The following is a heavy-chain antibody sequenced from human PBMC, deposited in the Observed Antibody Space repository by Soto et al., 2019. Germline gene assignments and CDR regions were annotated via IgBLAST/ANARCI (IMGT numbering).Heavy chain of an antibody. CDR3: ARVPLLADYFDS. V-gene: IGHV3-20*04. J-gene: IGHJ4*02. CDR1: GFTFEDHG. Sequence: EVRLVESGGGVGRPGGSLRLSCAASGFTFEDHGLSWVRQAPGKGLEWVAGIHWNGGSTVYAASVKGRFTISRDNAKNSLFPEVNRLRVEDTALYFCARVPLLADYFDSWGQGTLVTVSS. CDR2: IHWNGGST.